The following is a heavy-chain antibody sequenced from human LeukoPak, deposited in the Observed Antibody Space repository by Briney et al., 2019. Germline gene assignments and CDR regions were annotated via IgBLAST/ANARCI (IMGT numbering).Heavy chain of an antibody. Sequence: PGGSLRLSCAASGFTFNIFGMHWVRQAPGKGLEWVAFIRYDGSNKNYADSVKGRFTISRDNSKNTLYLEMNSLKVEDTAVYYCARSLSSRFSSPRRPYYFDYWGQGILVTVSS. CDR2: IRYDGSNK. V-gene: IGHV3-30*02. CDR1: GFTFNIFG. D-gene: IGHD3-16*02. J-gene: IGHJ4*02. CDR3: ARSLSSRFSSPRRPYYFDY.